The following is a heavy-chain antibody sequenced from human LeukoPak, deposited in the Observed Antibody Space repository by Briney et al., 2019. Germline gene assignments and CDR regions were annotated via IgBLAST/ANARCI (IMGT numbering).Heavy chain of an antibody. CDR2: VNSDGSAT. Sequence: PGGSLRLSCAASGFIFTKYWVHWVRQALGKGLVWVSHVNSDGSATSYADSVKGRFTISRDNAKNTVYLHMNSLRVEDTAVYYCTSFYETNWGQGTLVTVSS. J-gene: IGHJ4*02. CDR3: TSFYETN. V-gene: IGHV3-74*01. CDR1: GFIFTKYW. D-gene: IGHD2/OR15-2a*01.